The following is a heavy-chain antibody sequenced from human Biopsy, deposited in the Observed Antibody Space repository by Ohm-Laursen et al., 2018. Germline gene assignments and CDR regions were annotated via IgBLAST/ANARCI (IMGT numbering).Heavy chain of an antibody. Sequence: TLSLTCIVSGGSLSSYSWSWIRQPAGKGLEWIGQIYTSGITNYNPSLKSRVIMSVDTSKNKFSLRVSSVTAADTAVYYCARDRDRRGWFDPWGQGTLVTVSS. CDR3: ARDRDRRGWFDP. J-gene: IGHJ5*02. D-gene: IGHD1-14*01. CDR2: IYTSGIT. CDR1: GGSLSSYS. V-gene: IGHV4-4*07.